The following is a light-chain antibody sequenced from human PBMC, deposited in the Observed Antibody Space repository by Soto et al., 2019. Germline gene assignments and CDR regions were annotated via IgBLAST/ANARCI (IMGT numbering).Light chain of an antibody. CDR3: QQYGSSPPT. V-gene: IGKV3-20*01. CDR1: QSVSNSY. CDR2: GAS. Sequence: EIVLTQSPGTLSLSPGERATLSCRASQSVSNSYLAWYQQKPGQAPRLLINGASSRATGIPDRFSGSGSGTDVTLTISRLEPADFAVYYCQQYGSSPPTFGRGTKVAIK. J-gene: IGKJ4*02.